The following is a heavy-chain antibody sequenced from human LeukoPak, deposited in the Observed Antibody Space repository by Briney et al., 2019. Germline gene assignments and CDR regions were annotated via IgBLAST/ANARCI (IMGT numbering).Heavy chain of an antibody. CDR1: GGSFSGYY. J-gene: IGHJ4*02. V-gene: IGHV4-34*01. D-gene: IGHD6-19*01. CDR3: ARGQGAVAVLVYYFDY. CDR2: INHSGST. Sequence: SETLSLTCAVYGGSFSGYYWSWIRQPPGKGLEWIGEINHSGSTNYNPSLKSRVTISVDTSKNQFSLKLSSVAAADTAVYYCARGQGAVAVLVYYFDYWGQGTLVTVSS.